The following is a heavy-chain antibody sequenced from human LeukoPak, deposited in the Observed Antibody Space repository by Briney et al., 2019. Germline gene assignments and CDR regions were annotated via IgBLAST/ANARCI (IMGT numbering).Heavy chain of an antibody. CDR3: AREALLWFGEKYYFDY. Sequence: GGSLRLSCAASGFTFSSYAMHWVRQAPGKGLEWVAVISYDGSNKYYADSVKGRFTISRDNAKNLLYLQMNSLRAEDTAVYYCAREALLWFGEKYYFDYWGQGTLVTVSS. CDR2: ISYDGSNK. CDR1: GFTFSSYA. J-gene: IGHJ4*02. V-gene: IGHV3-30-3*01. D-gene: IGHD3-10*01.